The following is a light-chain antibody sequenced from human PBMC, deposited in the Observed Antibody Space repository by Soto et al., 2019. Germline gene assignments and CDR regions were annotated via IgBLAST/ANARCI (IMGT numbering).Light chain of an antibody. J-gene: IGKJ1*01. Sequence: EIVMTQSPATLSVSPLERSTLSCSASQSVSGNLAWYQQKPGQAPRLLIYGASTRATGIPARFSGSGSGTEFTLTISSLQSEDFAVYYCQQYNNWPLFGQGTKVDIK. CDR2: GAS. V-gene: IGKV3-15*01. CDR3: QQYNNWPL. CDR1: QSVSGN.